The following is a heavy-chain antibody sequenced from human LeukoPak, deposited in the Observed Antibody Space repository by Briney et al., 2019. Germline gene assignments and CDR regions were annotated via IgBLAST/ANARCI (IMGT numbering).Heavy chain of an antibody. D-gene: IGHD7-27*01. Sequence: PSETLSLTCTVSGGSISSGDYYWSWIRQPPGKGLEWIGYIYYSGSTYYNPSLKSRVTISVDTSKNQFSLKLSSVTAADTAVYYCAREWGPYKYYFDYWGQGTLVTVSS. CDR1: GGSISSGDYY. V-gene: IGHV4-30-4*01. CDR3: AREWGPYKYYFDY. J-gene: IGHJ4*02. CDR2: IYYSGST.